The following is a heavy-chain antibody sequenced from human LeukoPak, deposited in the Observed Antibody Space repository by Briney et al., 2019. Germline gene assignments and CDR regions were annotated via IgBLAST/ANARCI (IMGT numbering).Heavy chain of an antibody. D-gene: IGHD3-10*01. CDR1: GFTFSSYG. Sequence: GGSLRLSCAASGFTFSSYGTHCVRQAPGKGLEWVAVIWYDGSNKYYADSVKGRFTISRDNSKNTLYLQMNSLRAEDTAVYYCAKMVRGVHNYYYYYYMDVWGKGTTVTVSS. V-gene: IGHV3-30*02. CDR2: IWYDGSNK. CDR3: AKMVRGVHNYYYYYYMDV. J-gene: IGHJ6*03.